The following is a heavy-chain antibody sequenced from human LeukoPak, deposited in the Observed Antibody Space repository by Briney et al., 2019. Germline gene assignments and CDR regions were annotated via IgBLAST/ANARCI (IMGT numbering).Heavy chain of an antibody. Sequence: TSETLSLTCTVSGGSISSYYWSWIRQLPGKGLEWIGYIYYTGTTNYNPSLKSRVTISVDTSKNQFSLKLGSVTAADTAVYYCARGGWRLDYWGQGTLVTVSS. CDR1: GGSISSYY. V-gene: IGHV4-59*01. D-gene: IGHD2-15*01. J-gene: IGHJ4*02. CDR3: ARGGWRLDY. CDR2: IYYTGTT.